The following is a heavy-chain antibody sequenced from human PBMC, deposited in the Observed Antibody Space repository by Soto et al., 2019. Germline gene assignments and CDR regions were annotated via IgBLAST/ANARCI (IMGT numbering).Heavy chain of an antibody. V-gene: IGHV1-58*02. D-gene: IGHD3-3*01. CDR1: GFTFTSSA. Sequence: SVQVSCKASGFTFTSSAMQWVRQARGQRLEWIGWIVVGSGNTNYAQKFQERVTITRDMSTSTAYMELSSLRSEDTAVYYCAAGTRSGYYDFWSGYRDYYYYYMDVWGKGTTVTVSS. J-gene: IGHJ6*03. CDR3: AAGTRSGYYDFWSGYRDYYYYYMDV. CDR2: IVVGSGNT.